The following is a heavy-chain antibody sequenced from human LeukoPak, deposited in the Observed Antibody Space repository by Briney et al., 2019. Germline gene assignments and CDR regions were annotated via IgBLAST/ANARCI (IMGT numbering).Heavy chain of an antibody. V-gene: IGHV1-46*01. Sequence: ASVKVSCKASGGTFSSYAISWVRQAPGQGLEWMGIINPSGGSTSYAQKFQGRVTMTRDTSTSTVYMELSSLRSEDTAVYYCARRGIRAAAGFDYWGQGTLVTVSS. D-gene: IGHD6-13*01. CDR3: ARRGIRAAAGFDY. J-gene: IGHJ4*02. CDR1: GGTFSSYA. CDR2: INPSGGST.